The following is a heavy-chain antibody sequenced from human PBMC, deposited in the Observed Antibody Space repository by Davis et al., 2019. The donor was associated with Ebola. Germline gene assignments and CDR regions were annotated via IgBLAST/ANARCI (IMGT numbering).Heavy chain of an antibody. Sequence: GESLKISCAASGFTFSSYWMSWVRQAPGKGLEWVANIKQDGSEKYYVDSVKGRFTISRDNAKNSLYLQMNSLRAEDTAVYYCARALVGALDYWGQGTLVTVSS. CDR2: IKQDGSEK. CDR3: ARALVGALDY. J-gene: IGHJ4*02. CDR1: GFTFSSYW. V-gene: IGHV3-7*04. D-gene: IGHD1-26*01.